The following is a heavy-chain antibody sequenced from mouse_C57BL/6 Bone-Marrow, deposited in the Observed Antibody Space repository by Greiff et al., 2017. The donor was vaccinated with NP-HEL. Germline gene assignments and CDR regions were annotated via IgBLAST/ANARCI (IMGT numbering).Heavy chain of an antibody. CDR2: INSDGGST. V-gene: IGHV5-2*01. J-gene: IGHJ3*01. Sequence: EVQVVESGGGLVQPGESLKLSCESNEYEFPSHDMSWVRKTPEKRLELVAAINSDGGSTYYPDPMARRFIISRDNTKTTLYLHMSSLRSEDTALYYCARLYYGYFAYWGQGTLVTVSA. CDR3: ARLYYGYFAY. D-gene: IGHD2-2*01. CDR1: EYEFPSHD.